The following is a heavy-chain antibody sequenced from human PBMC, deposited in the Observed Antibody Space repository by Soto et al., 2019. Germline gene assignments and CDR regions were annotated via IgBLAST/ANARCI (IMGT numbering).Heavy chain of an antibody. CDR1: GFTFSNYA. CDR2: INAGTGDT. D-gene: IGHD3-10*01. Sequence: ASVKVSCKGSGFTFSNYAIHWVCQAPGQRLEWMGWINAGTGDTKYSQEFQGRVTITRDTSASTAYMELSSLRSEDTAVYYCATIICGNVHWGQGALVTVSS. V-gene: IGHV1-3*01. CDR3: ATIICGNVH. J-gene: IGHJ4*02.